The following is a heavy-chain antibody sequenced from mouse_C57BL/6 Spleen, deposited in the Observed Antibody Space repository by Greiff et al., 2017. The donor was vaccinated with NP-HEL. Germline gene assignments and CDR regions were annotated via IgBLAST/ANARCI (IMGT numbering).Heavy chain of an antibody. V-gene: IGHV1-82*01. D-gene: IGHD1-1*01. CDR3: ARWDYGSSYGSY. Sequence: VKLLESGPELVKPGASVKISCKASGYAFSSSWMNWVKQRPGKGLEWIGRIYPGDGDTNYNGKFKGKATLTADKSSSTAYMQLSSLTSEDSAVYFCARWDYGSSYGSYWGQGTTLTVSS. CDR1: GYAFSSSW. CDR2: IYPGDGDT. J-gene: IGHJ2*01.